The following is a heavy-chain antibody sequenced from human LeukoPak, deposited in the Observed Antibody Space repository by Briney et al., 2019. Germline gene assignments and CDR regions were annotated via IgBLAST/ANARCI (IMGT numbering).Heavy chain of an antibody. J-gene: IGHJ4*02. Sequence: PSQTLSLTCTVSGGSIGNDGYYWNWHRQHPGRGLEWIAFIYYSGAASYNPSLKSRVTISVDTSTNQFSLKLTSVTAADTAVYFCARGRYYASSGDSWGQGTLVTVSS. V-gene: IGHV4-31*03. CDR2: IYYSGAA. D-gene: IGHD3-10*01. CDR1: GGSIGNDGYY. CDR3: ARGRYYASSGDS.